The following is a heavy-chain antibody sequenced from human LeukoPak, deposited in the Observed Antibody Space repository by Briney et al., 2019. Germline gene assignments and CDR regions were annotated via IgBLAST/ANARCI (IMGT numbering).Heavy chain of an antibody. CDR2: IRNSGGVT. J-gene: IGHJ4*02. CDR3: AKSGGAWLFDY. V-gene: IGHV3-23*01. CDR1: GFTFSDYY. D-gene: IGHD4-17*01. Sequence: GGSLRLSCAASGFTFSDYYMSWIRQAPGKGLEWVSGIRNSGGVTVYADSVKGRFTISRDDSKDTLYLQMNSLRAEDTAVYYCAKSGGAWLFDYWGRGTLVTVSS.